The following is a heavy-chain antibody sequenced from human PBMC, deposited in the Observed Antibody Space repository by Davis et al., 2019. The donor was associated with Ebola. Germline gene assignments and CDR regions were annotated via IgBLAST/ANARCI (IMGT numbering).Heavy chain of an antibody. CDR2: ISYDGSNK. Sequence: PGGSLRLSCAASGFTFSSYGMHWVRQAPGKGLEWVAVISYDGSNKYYADSVKGRFTISRDNSKNTLHLQMNSLRAEDTAVYYCARDPGTRGYFDYWGQGTLVTVSS. D-gene: IGHD1-1*01. CDR1: GFTFSSYG. J-gene: IGHJ4*02. V-gene: IGHV3-30*03. CDR3: ARDPGTRGYFDY.